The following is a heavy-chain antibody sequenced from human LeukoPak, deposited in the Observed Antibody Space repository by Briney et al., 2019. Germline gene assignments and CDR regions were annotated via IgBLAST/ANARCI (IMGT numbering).Heavy chain of an antibody. D-gene: IGHD3-22*01. V-gene: IGHV3-33*01. J-gene: IGHJ4*02. CDR3: AREGSGYRYYFDY. CDR1: GFTFSSYG. CDR2: IWYDGSNK. Sequence: GGSLRLSCAASGFTFSSYGMHWVRQAPGKGLEWVAVIWYDGSNKYYADSVKGRFTISRDNSKNTLYLQMNSLRAEDTAVYYCAREGSGYRYYFDYWGQGTLVTVYS.